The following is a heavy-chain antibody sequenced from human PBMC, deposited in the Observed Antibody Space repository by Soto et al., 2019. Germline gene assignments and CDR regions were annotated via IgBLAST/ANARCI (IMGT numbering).Heavy chain of an antibody. D-gene: IGHD3-3*01. CDR1: GYTFTSYG. V-gene: IGHV1-18*01. J-gene: IGHJ4*02. Sequence: QVQLVQSGAEVKKPGASVKVSCKASGYTFTSYGISWVRQAPGQGLEWMGWISAYNGNTNYAQKLQGRVTMTTDTSTSTAYMELRRLRSDDTAVYYCARGAYYDFWSGSSPDAYYFDYWGQGTLVTVSS. CDR2: ISAYNGNT. CDR3: ARGAYYDFWSGSSPDAYYFDY.